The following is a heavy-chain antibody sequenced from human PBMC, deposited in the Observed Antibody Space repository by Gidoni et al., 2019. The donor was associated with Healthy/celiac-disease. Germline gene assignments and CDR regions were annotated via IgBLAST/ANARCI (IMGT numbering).Heavy chain of an antibody. Sequence: EVQLVESGGGLVQPGGSLRLSGAAAGCTFSSYAMSWVRQAPGKGLEWVSALSGSGGSTYSADSVKGRFTISSDNSKHPLYLQMNSLRAEDTAVYYCAKTPKRSGGSSCWFDPWGQGTLVTVSS. J-gene: IGHJ5*02. CDR2: LSGSGGST. D-gene: IGHD2-15*01. CDR3: AKTPKRSGGSSCWFDP. CDR1: GCTFSSYA. V-gene: IGHV3-23*04.